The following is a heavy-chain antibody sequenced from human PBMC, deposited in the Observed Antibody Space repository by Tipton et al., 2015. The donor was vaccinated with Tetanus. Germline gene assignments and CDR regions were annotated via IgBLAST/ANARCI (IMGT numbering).Heavy chain of an antibody. J-gene: IGHJ5*02. V-gene: IGHV1-18*01. D-gene: IGHD3/OR15-3a*01. Sequence: QLVQSGAEVKKPGASVKVSCKASGYTFTHYGVNWVRQAPGQGLEWMGWISPFNENVNYAEKFQGRLTMTTGRSTATVYMDLRSLGSDDTAVYYCARGRGLGPHEYFEHWGQGTLVTVSS. CDR1: GYTFTHYG. CDR3: ARGRGLGPHEYFEH. CDR2: ISPFNENV.